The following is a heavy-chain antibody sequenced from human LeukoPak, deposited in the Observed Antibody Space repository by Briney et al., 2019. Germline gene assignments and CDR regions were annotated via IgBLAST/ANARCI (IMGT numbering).Heavy chain of an antibody. J-gene: IGHJ4*02. V-gene: IGHV3-7*01. CDR2: IKQDGSEK. CDR1: GFTFSTNW. D-gene: IGHD2-15*01. Sequence: PGGSLRLSCSASGFTFSTNWMSWVRQAPGKGLEWVANIKQDGSEKYFVDSVKGRFTISRDNAKNSLYLQMNSLRAEDTAVYYCTRTIAATPGDFWGQGTLVTVSS. CDR3: TRTIAATPGDF.